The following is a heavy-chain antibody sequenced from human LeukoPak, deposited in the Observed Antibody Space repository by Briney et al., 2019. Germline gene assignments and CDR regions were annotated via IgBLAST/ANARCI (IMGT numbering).Heavy chain of an antibody. CDR2: ISYDGTDK. D-gene: IGHD2-2*01. V-gene: IGHV3-30*01. Sequence: GGSLRLSCAVSGFTFSNYAVHWVRQAPGKGLEWVAVISYDGTDKYYADSVKGRFTISRDTSNNTLYLQMNSLRAEDTAVYYCARAGYCTTTTCYYRGIDFWGQGTLVTVSS. J-gene: IGHJ4*02. CDR1: GFTFSNYA. CDR3: ARAGYCTTTTCYYRGIDF.